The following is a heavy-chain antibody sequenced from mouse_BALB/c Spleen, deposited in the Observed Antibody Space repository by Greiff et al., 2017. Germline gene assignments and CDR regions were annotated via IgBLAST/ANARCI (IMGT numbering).Heavy chain of an antibody. Sequence: QVQLQQPGAELVRPGASVKLSCKASGYTFTSYWINWVKQRPGQGLEWIGNIYPSDSYTNYNQKFKDKATLTVDKSSSTAYMQLSSPTSEDSAVYYCTRGGTGAWFAYWGQGTLVTVSA. D-gene: IGHD2-14*01. V-gene: IGHV1-69*02. CDR3: TRGGTGAWFAY. J-gene: IGHJ3*01. CDR2: IYPSDSYT. CDR1: GYTFTSYW.